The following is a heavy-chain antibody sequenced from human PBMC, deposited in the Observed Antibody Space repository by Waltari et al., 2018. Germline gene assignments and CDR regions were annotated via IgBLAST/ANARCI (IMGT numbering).Heavy chain of an antibody. CDR1: GFTFSSYG. D-gene: IGHD3-3*01. CDR3: AKSGSWGFWSGYSDY. V-gene: IGHV3-30*02. Sequence: QVQLVESGGGVVQPGGSLRLSCAASGFTFSSYGMHWVRPAPGKGLEWVAFIRYDGSNKYYADSVKGRFTISRDNSKNTLYLQMNSLRAEDTAVYYCAKSGSWGFWSGYSDYWGQGTLVTVSS. CDR2: IRYDGSNK. J-gene: IGHJ4*02.